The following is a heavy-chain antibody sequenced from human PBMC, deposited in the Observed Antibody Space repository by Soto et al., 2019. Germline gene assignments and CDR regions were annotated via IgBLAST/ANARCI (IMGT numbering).Heavy chain of an antibody. CDR3: ARDRAYSPEGEY. Sequence: AVQVSCKASRGTFRSCAISLVLQARAQGLEWMGGIIPIFGTANYAQKFQGRVTITADESTSTAYMELSSLRSEDKAVYYCARDRAYSPEGEYWGQGTLVTVPS. CDR1: RGTFRSCA. D-gene: IGHD3-16*01. J-gene: IGHJ4*02. V-gene: IGHV1-69*13. CDR2: IIPIFGTA.